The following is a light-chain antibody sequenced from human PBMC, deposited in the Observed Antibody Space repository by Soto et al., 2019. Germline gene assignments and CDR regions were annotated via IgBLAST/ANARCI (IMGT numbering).Light chain of an antibody. CDR2: AAS. J-gene: IGKJ1*01. V-gene: IGKV1-39*01. CDR1: QGIGND. Sequence: IQMTQSPSSLSASVGDRVTITCRASQGIGNDLGWYQQKPGKAPKLLIHAASSLQSGVPSRFSGSGSGTDFTLTISSLQPEDFATYYCQQTYNTRTFGQGTKVDIK. CDR3: QQTYNTRT.